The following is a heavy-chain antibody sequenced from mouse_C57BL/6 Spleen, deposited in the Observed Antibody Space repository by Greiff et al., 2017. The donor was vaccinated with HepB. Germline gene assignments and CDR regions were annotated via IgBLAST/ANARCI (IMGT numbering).Heavy chain of an antibody. CDR1: GYTFTDYN. V-gene: IGHV1-18*01. J-gene: IGHJ1*03. Sequence: VQLKQSGPELVKPGASVKIPCKASGYTFTDYNMDWVKQSHGKSLEWIGDINPNNGGTIYNQKFKGKATLTVDKSSSTAYMELRSLTSEDTAVYYCARRYYGSRGYFDVWGTGTTVTVSS. CDR3: ARRYYGSRGYFDV. D-gene: IGHD1-1*01. CDR2: INPNNGGT.